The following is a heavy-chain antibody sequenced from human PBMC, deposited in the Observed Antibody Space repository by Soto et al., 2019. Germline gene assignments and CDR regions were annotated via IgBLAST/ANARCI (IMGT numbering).Heavy chain of an antibody. CDR1: GYSFTSYW. CDR2: IYPGDSDT. D-gene: IGHD1-26*01. V-gene: IGHV5-51*01. J-gene: IGHJ3*02. Sequence: PGESLKNSCKCSGYSFTSYWIGWVRQMTGKGLEWMGIIYPGDSDTRYSPSFQGQVTISADKSISTAYLQWSSLKASDTAMYYCARHYLGAILPDAFDIWGQGTMVTVSS. CDR3: ARHYLGAILPDAFDI.